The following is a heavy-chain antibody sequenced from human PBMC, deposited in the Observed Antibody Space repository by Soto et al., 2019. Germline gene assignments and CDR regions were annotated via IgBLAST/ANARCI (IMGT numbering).Heavy chain of an antibody. J-gene: IGHJ4*02. Sequence: QVQLVESGGGVVQPGKSLRLSCAASGFTFSHHGIHWVRQAPGKGLEWVAVIWYDGSLKYYGDSVQGRFTVSRDNSKNTVYLQMNSLRAEDSAVYYCARWDLDWWGQGTLVTASS. V-gene: IGHV3-33*01. CDR3: ARWDLDW. CDR2: IWYDGSLK. CDR1: GFTFSHHG. D-gene: IGHD2-21*01.